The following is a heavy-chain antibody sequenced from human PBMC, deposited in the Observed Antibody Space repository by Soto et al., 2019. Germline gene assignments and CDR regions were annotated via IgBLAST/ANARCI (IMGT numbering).Heavy chain of an antibody. J-gene: IGHJ5*02. CDR1: GYSFTSYW. D-gene: IGHD3-22*01. Sequence: PGESLKISCKGSGYSFTSYWIGWVRQMPGKGLEWMGIIYPGDSDTRYSPSFQGQVTISADKSISTAYLQWSSLKASDTAMYYCARQATYYYDSSGYHNWFDPWGQGSLVTVSS. CDR3: ARQATYYYDSSGYHNWFDP. CDR2: IYPGDSDT. V-gene: IGHV5-51*01.